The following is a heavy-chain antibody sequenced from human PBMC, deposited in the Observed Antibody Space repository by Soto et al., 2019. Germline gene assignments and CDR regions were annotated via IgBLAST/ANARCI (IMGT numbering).Heavy chain of an antibody. Sequence: GGSLRLSCAASGFTFSSYAMSWVRQAPGKGLEWVSAISGSGGSTYYADSVKGRFTISRDNSKNTLYLQMNSLRAEDTAGYYGAKELTIFGVALARNDAFDIWGQGTMVTVSS. V-gene: IGHV3-23*01. D-gene: IGHD3-3*01. CDR1: GFTFSSYA. CDR3: AKELTIFGVALARNDAFDI. J-gene: IGHJ3*02. CDR2: ISGSGGST.